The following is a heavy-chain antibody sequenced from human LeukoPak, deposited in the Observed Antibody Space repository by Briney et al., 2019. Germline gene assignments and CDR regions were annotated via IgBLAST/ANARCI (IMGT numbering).Heavy chain of an antibody. V-gene: IGHV4-39*07. CDR3: ARGQVNSSGWYRFYYFDY. CDR2: IYYSGST. Sequence: SETLSLTCTVSGGSISSSSYYWGWIRQPPGKGLEWIGSIYYSGSTYYNPSLKSRVTISVDTSKNQFSLKLSSVTAADTAVYYCARGQVNSSGWYRFYYFDYWGQGTLVTVSS. J-gene: IGHJ4*02. CDR1: GGSISSSSYY. D-gene: IGHD6-19*01.